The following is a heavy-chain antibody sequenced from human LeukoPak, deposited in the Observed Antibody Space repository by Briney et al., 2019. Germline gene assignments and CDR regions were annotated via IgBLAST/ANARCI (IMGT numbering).Heavy chain of an antibody. J-gene: IGHJ6*02. CDR2: ISSDGSNK. CDR1: GFTFSSYG. D-gene: IGHD6-19*01. Sequence: GGSLRLSCAASGFTFSSYGMHWVRQAPGKGLEWVAVISSDGSNKYYADSVKGRFTISRDNSKNTLYLQMNSLRAEDTAVYYCAKDPIAVAGNNYYGMDVWGQGTTVSVSS. CDR3: AKDPIAVAGNNYYGMDV. V-gene: IGHV3-30*18.